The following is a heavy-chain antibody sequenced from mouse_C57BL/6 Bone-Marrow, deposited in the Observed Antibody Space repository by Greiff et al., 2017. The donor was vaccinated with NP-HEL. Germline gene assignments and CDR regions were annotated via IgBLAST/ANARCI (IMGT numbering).Heavy chain of an antibody. Sequence: EVQLVESGGGLVKPGGSLKLSCAASGFTFSSYAMSWVRQTPEKRLEWVATISDGGSYTYYPDNVKGRFTISRDNAKNNLYLQMSHLKSEDTAMYYCARVSGYLYYAMDYWGQGTSVTVSS. CDR1: GFTFSSYA. J-gene: IGHJ4*01. V-gene: IGHV5-4*01. CDR2: ISDGGSYT. D-gene: IGHD3-2*02. CDR3: ARVSGYLYYAMDY.